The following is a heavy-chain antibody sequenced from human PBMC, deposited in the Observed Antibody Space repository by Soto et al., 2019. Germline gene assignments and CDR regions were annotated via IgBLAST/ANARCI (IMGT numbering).Heavy chain of an antibody. V-gene: IGHV1-18*01. D-gene: IGHD2-8*01. Sequence: QGHLVQSGAEVKKPGTSVKVSCKASGYTFTRYGIGWVRQAPGQGLEWMGWISGYNGDTNYAQNLQGRVTMTIATSTSTAYMELRSLTSDDTAVYYCAKNGQPPYYYYGLDVWGQGTTVTVSS. CDR2: ISGYNGDT. CDR3: AKNGQPPYYYYGLDV. CDR1: GYTFTRYG. J-gene: IGHJ6*02.